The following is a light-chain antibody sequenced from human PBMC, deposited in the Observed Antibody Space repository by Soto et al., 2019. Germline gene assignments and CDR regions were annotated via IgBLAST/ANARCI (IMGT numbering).Light chain of an antibody. J-gene: IGKJ1*01. CDR2: GAY. CDR3: QHYNYWPPKT. V-gene: IGKV3-15*01. CDR1: QSVGNN. Sequence: EIVMTQSPATLSVSPVERTTLSCRASQSVGNNLAWYQQKPGQAPRLLIYGAYTRATGIPARFSGSGSGTDFTLTISSLQSEDFAVYYCQHYNYWPPKTFGQGTKLDI.